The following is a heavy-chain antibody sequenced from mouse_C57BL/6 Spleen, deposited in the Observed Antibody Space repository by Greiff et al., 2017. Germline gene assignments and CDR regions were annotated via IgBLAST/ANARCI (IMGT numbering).Heavy chain of an antibody. J-gene: IGHJ4*01. CDR3: ALVRDYAMDD. V-gene: IGHV1-82*01. D-gene: IGHD2-10*02. Sequence: VQLQQSGPELVKPGASVKISCKASGYAFSSSWMNWVKQRPGQGLEWIGRIDPGDGDTNYNGKFKGKATLTADKSSSTAYLQLSSLTSEDSAVYFCALVRDYAMDDWGQGTSVTVAS. CDR2: IDPGDGDT. CDR1: GYAFSSSW.